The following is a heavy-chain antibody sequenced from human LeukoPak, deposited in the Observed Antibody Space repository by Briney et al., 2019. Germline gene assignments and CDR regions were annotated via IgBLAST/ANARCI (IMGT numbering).Heavy chain of an antibody. J-gene: IGHJ4*02. V-gene: IGHV3-74*01. CDR2: INSDWSST. Sequence: GGSLRLSCAASGFTFSSYWMHWVRQAPGKGLVWVSRINSDWSSTSYADSVKGRFTISRDNAKNTLYLQMNSLRAEDTAVYYCARDYRNYYDFWSGYSYYFDYWGQGTLVTVSS. CDR3: ARDYRNYYDFWSGYSYYFDY. CDR1: GFTFSSYW. D-gene: IGHD3-3*01.